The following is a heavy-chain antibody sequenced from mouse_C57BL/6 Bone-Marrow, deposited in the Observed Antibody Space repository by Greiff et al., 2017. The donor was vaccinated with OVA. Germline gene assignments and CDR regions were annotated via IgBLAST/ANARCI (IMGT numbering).Heavy chain of an antibody. CDR3: ARITTGYYAMDY. J-gene: IGHJ4*01. Sequence: EVQRVESGGGLVKPGGSLKLSCAASGFTFSDYGMHWVRQAPEKGLEWVTYISSGSSTIYYADTVKGRFTISRDNAKNTLFLQMTSLRSEDTAMYYCARITTGYYAMDYWGQGTSVTVSS. D-gene: IGHD1-1*01. CDR1: GFTFSDYG. V-gene: IGHV5-17*01. CDR2: ISSGSSTI.